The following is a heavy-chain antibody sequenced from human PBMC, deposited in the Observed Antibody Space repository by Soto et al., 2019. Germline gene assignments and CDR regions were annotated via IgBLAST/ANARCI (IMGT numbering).Heavy chain of an antibody. CDR1: GGSISSGDYY. D-gene: IGHD3-3*01. CDR3: ARWWSGSRQGFDP. Sequence: QVQLQESGPGLVKPSQTLSLTCTVSGGSISSGDYYWSWIRQHPGKGLEWIGYIYYSGSTYYNPSLKRRVTXXXDXXKNQFSLKLSSVTAADTAVYYCARWWSGSRQGFDPWGQGTLVTVSS. J-gene: IGHJ5*02. V-gene: IGHV4-31*03. CDR2: IYYSGST.